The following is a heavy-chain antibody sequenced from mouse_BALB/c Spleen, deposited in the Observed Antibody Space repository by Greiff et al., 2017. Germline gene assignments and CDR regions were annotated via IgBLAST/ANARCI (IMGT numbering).Heavy chain of an antibody. CDR3: ARERTGAMDN. CDR1: GFTFSSYA. Sequence: EVQRVESGGGLVKPGGSLKLSCAASGFTFSSYAMTWVRQSPEKRLEWVAEISSGGSYTYYPDTVTGRFTISRDNAKNTLYLEMSSLRSEDTAMYYCARERTGAMDNWGQGTSVTASS. J-gene: IGHJ4*01. V-gene: IGHV5-9-4*01. D-gene: IGHD4-1*01. CDR2: ISSGGSYT.